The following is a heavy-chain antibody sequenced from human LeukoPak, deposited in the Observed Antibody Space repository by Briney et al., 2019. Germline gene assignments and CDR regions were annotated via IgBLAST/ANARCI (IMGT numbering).Heavy chain of an antibody. J-gene: IGHJ4*02. D-gene: IGHD3-22*01. V-gene: IGHV3-30*02. Sequence: GGSLRLSCAASGITFSSYGMHWVRQAPGKGLEWVAFIRYDGSNKYYADSVKGRFTISRDNSKNTLYLQMNSLRAEDTAVYYCAKVEYDSSGYSRDWGQGTLVTVSS. CDR1: GITFSSYG. CDR2: IRYDGSNK. CDR3: AKVEYDSSGYSRD.